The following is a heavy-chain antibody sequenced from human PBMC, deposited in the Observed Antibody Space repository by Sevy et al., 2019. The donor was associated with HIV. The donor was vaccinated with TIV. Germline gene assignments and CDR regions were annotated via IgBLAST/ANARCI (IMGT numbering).Heavy chain of an antibody. CDR3: TKDMVTFGGIIANSPGGFDI. D-gene: IGHD3-16*02. J-gene: IGHJ3*02. CDR2: LSYDGSKE. CDR1: GFRFSSYG. Sequence: GGSLRLSCAASGFRFSSYGMNWVRQAPDKGLEWVAFLSYDGSKEDYAASVKGRFTISRDNSKNTFYVEMNSLRAEDTAVYHCTKDMVTFGGIIANSPGGFDIWGQGTMVTVSS. V-gene: IGHV3-30*02.